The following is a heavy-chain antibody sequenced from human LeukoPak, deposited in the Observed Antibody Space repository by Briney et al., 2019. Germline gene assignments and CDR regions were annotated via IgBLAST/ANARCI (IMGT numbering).Heavy chain of an antibody. CDR2: IYYSGST. Sequence: PSETLSLTCAVYGESFSGYYWSWIRQPPGKGLEWIGSIYYSGSTYYNPSLKGRVTISVDTSKNQFSLKLSSETAADTAVYYCAVEFLGYGSGSYFDYWGQGTLVTVSS. V-gene: IGHV4-34*01. CDR1: GESFSGYY. J-gene: IGHJ4*02. D-gene: IGHD3-10*01. CDR3: AVEFLGYGSGSYFDY.